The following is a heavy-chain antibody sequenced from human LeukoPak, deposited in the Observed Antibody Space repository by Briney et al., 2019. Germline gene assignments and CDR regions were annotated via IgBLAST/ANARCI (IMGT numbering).Heavy chain of an antibody. D-gene: IGHD3-22*01. J-gene: IGHJ4*02. CDR1: GGSISSYY. CDR2: IYYSGST. Sequence: SETLSLTCTVSGGSISSYYWSWIRQPPGKGLEWIGYIYYSGSTNYNPSLKSRVTISVDTSKNQLSLKLSSVTAADTAVYYCARDGYYDSSGHSEFDYWGQGTLVTVSS. CDR3: ARDGYYDSSGHSEFDY. V-gene: IGHV4-59*01.